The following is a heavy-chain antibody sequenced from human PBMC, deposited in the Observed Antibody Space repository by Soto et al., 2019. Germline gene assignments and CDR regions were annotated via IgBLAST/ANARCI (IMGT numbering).Heavy chain of an antibody. Sequence: EVQLVESGGGLVQPGGSLRLSCAASGFTFSSYSMNWVRQAPGKGLEWVSYISSSSSTIYYADSVKGRFTISRDNAKNSLYLPMNSLRDEDTAVYYCASSGSSRTMYFDYWGQGTLVTVSS. CDR1: GFTFSSYS. J-gene: IGHJ4*02. CDR2: ISSSSSTI. CDR3: ASSGSSRTMYFDY. D-gene: IGHD6-6*01. V-gene: IGHV3-48*02.